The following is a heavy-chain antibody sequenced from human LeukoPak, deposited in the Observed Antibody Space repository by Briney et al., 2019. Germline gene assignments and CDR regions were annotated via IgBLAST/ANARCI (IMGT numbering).Heavy chain of an antibody. CDR2: TYYSGST. D-gene: IGHD5-24*01. J-gene: IGHJ3*02. CDR1: GGSISNSSYY. CDR3: ARDGDGYKYAFDI. Sequence: SETLSLTCTVSGGSISNSSYYWGWIRQPPGKGLEWIGSTYYSGSTNYNPPLKSRVTISVDTSKNQFSLKLSSVTAADTAVYYCARDGDGYKYAFDIWGQGTMVTVSS. V-gene: IGHV4-39*07.